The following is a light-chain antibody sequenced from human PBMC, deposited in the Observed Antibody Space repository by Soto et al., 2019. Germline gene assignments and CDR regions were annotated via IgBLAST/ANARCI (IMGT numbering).Light chain of an antibody. Sequence: DIQMTQSPSSLSASVGERVTITCRSSQSINSYLNCYQQKPGKAPKLLIYAASSVKSGVPSRFSGSGSGTDFTLTISSLQAEDFATYYCQQSDSTSQITFGQGTRLEIK. V-gene: IGKV1-39*01. CDR1: QSINSY. CDR3: QQSDSTSQIT. J-gene: IGKJ5*01. CDR2: AAS.